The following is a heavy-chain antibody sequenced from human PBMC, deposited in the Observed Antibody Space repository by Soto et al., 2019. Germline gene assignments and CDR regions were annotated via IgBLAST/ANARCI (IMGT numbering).Heavy chain of an antibody. Sequence: QMQLQESGPGLVKPSETLSLTCAVSGASISSEQSWSWVRQPPGKGLEWIGEIHHSGSTNNNPSLKSRVTMSVDKPMNQISLMLSSVTDADTPVYYCARSFGWYAIDQWGQGTLVTVSS. J-gene: IGHJ1*01. CDR3: ARSFGWYAIDQ. D-gene: IGHD6-19*01. V-gene: IGHV4-4*02. CDR2: IHHSGST. CDR1: GASISSEQS.